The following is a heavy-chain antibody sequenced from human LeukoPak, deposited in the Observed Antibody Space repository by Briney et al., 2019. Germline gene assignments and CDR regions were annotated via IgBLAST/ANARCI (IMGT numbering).Heavy chain of an antibody. D-gene: IGHD2-21*02. CDR3: ARDYCTRGGDCYKEDLFDP. J-gene: IGHJ5*02. CDR2: ISPYDGDT. V-gene: IGHV1-18*01. Sequence: ASVTVSFTASVYTFPIYGISWVRQAPGQGLEWMALISPYDGDTNYAQNFEGRVTMTTETSTSTAYMELRSLRSDDTAIYYCARDYCTRGGDCYKEDLFDPWGQGTLVTVSS. CDR1: VYTFPIYG.